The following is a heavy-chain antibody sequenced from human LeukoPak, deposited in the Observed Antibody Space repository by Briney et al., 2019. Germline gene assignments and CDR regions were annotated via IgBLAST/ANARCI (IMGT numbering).Heavy chain of an antibody. Sequence: SETLSLTCAVYGGSFSGYYWSWIRQPPGKGLEWIGEIYHSGSTNYNPSLKSRVTISVDKSKNQFSLKLSSVTAADTAVYYCARDLSIGDLDYWGQGTLVTVSS. V-gene: IGHV4-34*01. CDR1: GGSFSGYY. CDR2: IYHSGST. CDR3: ARDLSIGDLDY. D-gene: IGHD6-6*01. J-gene: IGHJ4*02.